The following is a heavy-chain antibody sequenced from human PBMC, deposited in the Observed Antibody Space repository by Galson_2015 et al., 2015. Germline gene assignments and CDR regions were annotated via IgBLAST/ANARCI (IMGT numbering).Heavy chain of an antibody. CDR3: ARHLRVKRDIVVVPAAIDGAFDI. Sequence: QSGAEVTKPGESLTISCKGSGYSFTSYWIGWVRQMPGKGLEWMGIIYPGDSDTRYSPSFQGQVTISAGKSISTAYLQWSSLKASDTAMYYCARHLRVKRDIVVVPAAIDGAFDIWGQGTMVTVSS. CDR1: GYSFTSYW. CDR2: IYPGDSDT. V-gene: IGHV5-51*01. D-gene: IGHD2-2*01. J-gene: IGHJ3*02.